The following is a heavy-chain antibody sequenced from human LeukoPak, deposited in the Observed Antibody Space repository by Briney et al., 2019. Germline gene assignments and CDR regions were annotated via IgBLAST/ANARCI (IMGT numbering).Heavy chain of an antibody. J-gene: IGHJ4*02. D-gene: IGHD2-15*01. CDR3: ARGGGEYCSGGSCFLGFDY. CDR1: GGSISSYY. CDR2: IYTSGST. Sequence: PSETLSLTCTVSGGSISSYYWSWIRQPAGKGLEWIGRIYTSGSTNYNPSLKSRVTMSVDTSKNQFSLKLSSVTAADTAVYYCARGGGEYCSGGSCFLGFDYWGQGTLVTVSS. V-gene: IGHV4-4*07.